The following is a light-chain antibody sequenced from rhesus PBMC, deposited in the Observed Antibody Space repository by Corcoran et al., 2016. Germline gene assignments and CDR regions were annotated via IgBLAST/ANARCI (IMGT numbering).Light chain of an antibody. V-gene: IGKV1-22*01. Sequence: DIRMTQSPSSLSASIGDTVTISCRASQRINIWLPWYQQKPGNAPKLLFFKASGLQSGVPSRFSGSGSGTDFTLTLSSLKSEDFAIYFCQQYKRGPLTFGGGTKVELK. CDR2: KAS. CDR3: QQYKRGPLT. CDR1: QRINIW. J-gene: IGKJ4*01.